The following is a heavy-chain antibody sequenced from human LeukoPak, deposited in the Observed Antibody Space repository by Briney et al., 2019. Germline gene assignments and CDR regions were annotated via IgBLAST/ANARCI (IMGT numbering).Heavy chain of an antibody. CDR1: GGSINSSNW. J-gene: IGHJ3*02. V-gene: IGHV4-4*02. CDR3: ARDARDLMTRRAFDI. CDR2: IYHSGST. D-gene: IGHD3-16*01. Sequence: SETLSLTCAVSGGSINSSNWWSWVRQPPGEGLEWIGEIYHSGSTNYNPSLKSRVTISVDKSKNQFSLKLSSVTAADTAVYYCARDARDLMTRRAFDIWGQGTMVTVSS.